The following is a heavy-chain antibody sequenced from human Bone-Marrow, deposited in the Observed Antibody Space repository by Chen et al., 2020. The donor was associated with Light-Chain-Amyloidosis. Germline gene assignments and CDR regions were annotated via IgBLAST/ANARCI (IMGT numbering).Heavy chain of an antibody. Sequence: QVQLVESGGGVVQPGRSLRLSCAASGFTFSSYGMHWVRQAPGKGLEWVAVISYDGSNKYYADPVKGRFTISIDNSKNTLYLQMNSLRAEDTAVYYCAKGTTFDYWGQGTLVTVSS. V-gene: IGHV3-30*18. CDR1: GFTFSSYG. J-gene: IGHJ4*02. D-gene: IGHD2-2*01. CDR3: AKGTTFDY. CDR2: ISYDGSNK.